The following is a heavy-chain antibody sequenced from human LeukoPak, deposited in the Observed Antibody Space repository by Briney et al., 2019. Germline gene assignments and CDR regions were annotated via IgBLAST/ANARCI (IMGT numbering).Heavy chain of an antibody. CDR2: IRSKANSYAT. CDR1: GFTFSGSA. CDR3: TSTPRPTIDYYDSSGPGGY. D-gene: IGHD3-22*01. J-gene: IGHJ4*02. V-gene: IGHV3-73*01. Sequence: GGSLRLSCAASGFTFSGSAMHWLRQASGKGLEWVGRIRSKANSYATAYAASVIGRFTISRDDSKNTAYLQMNSLKTEDTAVYYCTSTPRPTIDYYDSSGPGGYWGQGTLVTVSS.